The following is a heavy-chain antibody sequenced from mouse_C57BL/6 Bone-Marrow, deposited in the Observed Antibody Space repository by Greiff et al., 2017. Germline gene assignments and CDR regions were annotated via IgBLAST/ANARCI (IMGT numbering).Heavy chain of an antibody. CDR1: GFNIKDDY. J-gene: IGHJ3*01. CDR3: TTRDYYGSEAWFAY. CDR2: IDPENGDT. D-gene: IGHD1-1*01. V-gene: IGHV14-4*01. Sequence: VQLQQSGAELVRPGASVKLSCTASGFNIKDDYMHWVKQRPEQGLEWIGWIDPENGDTEYASKFQGKATITADTSSNTAYLQLRSLTSEDTAVDYCTTRDYYGSEAWFAYWGQGTLVTVSA.